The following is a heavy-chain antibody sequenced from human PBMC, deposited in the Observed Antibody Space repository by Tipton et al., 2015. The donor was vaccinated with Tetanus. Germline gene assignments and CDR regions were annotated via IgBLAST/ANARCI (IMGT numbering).Heavy chain of an antibody. Sequence: RSLRLSCAASGFTFSSYAMHWVRQAPGKGLEWVAVISYDGSNKYYADSVKGRFTISRDNSKNTLYLQMNSLRAEDTAVYYCARDFGDEAVAGMHISWYFDYWGQGTLVTVSS. CDR2: ISYDGSNK. V-gene: IGHV3-30-3*01. D-gene: IGHD6-19*01. CDR3: ARDFGDEAVAGMHISWYFDY. J-gene: IGHJ4*02. CDR1: GFTFSSYA.